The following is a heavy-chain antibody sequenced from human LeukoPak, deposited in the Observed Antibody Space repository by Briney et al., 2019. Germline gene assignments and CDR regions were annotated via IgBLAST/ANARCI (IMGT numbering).Heavy chain of an antibody. V-gene: IGHV4-34*01. CDR2: INHSGST. Sequence: SETLSLTCAVYGGSFSDYYWSWIRQPPGKGLEWIGEINHSGSTNYNPSLKSRVTISVDTSKNQFSLKLSSVTAADTAVYYCARLSSTSCYSCYDYGMDVWGQGTTVTVSS. D-gene: IGHD2-2*01. CDR1: GGSFSDYY. CDR3: ARLSSTSCYSCYDYGMDV. J-gene: IGHJ6*02.